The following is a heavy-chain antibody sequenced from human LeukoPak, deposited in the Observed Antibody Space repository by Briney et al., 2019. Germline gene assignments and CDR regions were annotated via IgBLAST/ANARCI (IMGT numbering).Heavy chain of an antibody. CDR2: FDPDDGST. Sequence: ASVKVSCKTSGYTFTKHYIHWVRQAHGQGLEWLGLFDPDDGSTDYSQNFRGRLTMTSDTSTSTVYMHLGNLTSDDTAVYFCARDYGDYDGADYWGQGTLVIVSS. D-gene: IGHD4-17*01. CDR3: ARDYGDYDGADY. J-gene: IGHJ4*02. CDR1: GYTFTKHY. V-gene: IGHV1-46*01.